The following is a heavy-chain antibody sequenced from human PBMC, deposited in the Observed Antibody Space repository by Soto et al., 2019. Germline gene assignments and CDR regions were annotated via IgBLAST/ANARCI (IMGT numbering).Heavy chain of an antibody. Sequence: SETLSLTCTVSVGSIRNSSYYWDWNHHPPGKGLEWIGSIYYSGSTYYNPSLKSRVTISVDTSKNQFSLKLSSVTAADTAVYYCARHRSQYSSSYYYYGMDVWGQGTTVS. V-gene: IGHV4-39*01. D-gene: IGHD6-19*01. CDR2: IYYSGST. CDR3: ARHRSQYSSSYYYYGMDV. J-gene: IGHJ6*02. CDR1: VGSIRNSSYY.